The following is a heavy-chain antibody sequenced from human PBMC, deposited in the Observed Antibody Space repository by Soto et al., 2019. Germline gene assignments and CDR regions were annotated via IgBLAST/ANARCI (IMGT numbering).Heavy chain of an antibody. Sequence: QITLKESGPTLVKPTQTLTLTCTFSGFSLSTHGVGVGWIRQPPGKALEWLTLIYWDDDKRYSPSLKSRLTITKDTSKNQVVLTMTNIDPVDTATYYCAHRPSHFSPNAFDFWGQGTMVTVSS. CDR2: IYWDDDK. D-gene: IGHD6-6*01. CDR1: GFSLSTHGVG. J-gene: IGHJ3*01. CDR3: AHRPSHFSPNAFDF. V-gene: IGHV2-5*02.